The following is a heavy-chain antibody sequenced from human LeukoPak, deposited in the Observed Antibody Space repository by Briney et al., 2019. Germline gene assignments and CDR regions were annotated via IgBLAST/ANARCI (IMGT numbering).Heavy chain of an antibody. CDR1: GFTFSSYW. CDR2: IKQDGSEK. J-gene: IGHJ6*03. D-gene: IGHD6-19*01. CDR3: AREQQYSSGWYRYYYYMDV. V-gene: IGHV3-7*01. Sequence: GSLRLSCAASGFTFSSYWMSWVRQAPGKGLEWVANIKQDGSEKYYVDSVKGRFTISRDNAKNSLYLQMNSLRAEDTAVYYCAREQQYSSGWYRYYYYMDVWGKGTTVTISS.